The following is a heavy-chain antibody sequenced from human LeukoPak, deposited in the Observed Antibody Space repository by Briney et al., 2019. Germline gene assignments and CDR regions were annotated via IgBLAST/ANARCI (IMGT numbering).Heavy chain of an antibody. CDR2: IYTSGST. V-gene: IGHV4-4*07. CDR1: GGSISSYY. D-gene: IGHD3-22*01. J-gene: IGHJ4*02. CDR3: AREAYYDSSGYHRTLDY. Sequence: SETLSLTCTVSGGSISSYYWSWIRQPAGKGLEWIGRIYTSGSTNYNPSLKSRVTISVDTSKNQFSLKLSSVTAADTAVYYCAREAYYDSSGYHRTLDYWGQGTLVTVSS.